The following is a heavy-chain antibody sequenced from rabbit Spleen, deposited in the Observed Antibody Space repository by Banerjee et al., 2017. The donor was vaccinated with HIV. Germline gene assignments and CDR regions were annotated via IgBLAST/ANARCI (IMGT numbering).Heavy chain of an antibody. CDR3: VRGASSSGYYSL. J-gene: IGHJ4*01. CDR2: INIVTGKS. Sequence: QEQLVESGGDLVKPGASLTLTCTASGVSFSSSSYVCWVRQAPGKGLEWIACINIVTGKSVYANWAEGRFIMSRTSSTTVTLQMTSLTAADTATYFCVRGASSSGYYSLWGPGTLVTVS. D-gene: IGHD1-1*01. CDR1: GVSFSSSSY. V-gene: IGHV1S45*01.